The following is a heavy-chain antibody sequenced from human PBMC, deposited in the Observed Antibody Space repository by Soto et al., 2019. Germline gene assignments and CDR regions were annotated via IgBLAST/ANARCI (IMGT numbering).Heavy chain of an antibody. D-gene: IGHD6-13*01. CDR3: AKVSSSGWYDAFDI. V-gene: IGHV3-23*01. J-gene: IGHJ3*02. CDR2: ISGSGANT. CDR1: GFAFSSYG. Sequence: EVQLLESGGGLVQPGGSLRLSCAASGFAFSSYGMSWVRQAPGQGLEWVAGISGSGANTYYAASVKGRFTISRDNSEHTLVLQMNSMRDKGTAVYLCAKVSSSGWYDAFDIWGQGTLVTVSS.